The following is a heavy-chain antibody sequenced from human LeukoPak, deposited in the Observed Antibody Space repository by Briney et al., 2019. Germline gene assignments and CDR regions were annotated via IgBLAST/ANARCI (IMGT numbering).Heavy chain of an antibody. J-gene: IGHJ6*02. CDR2: ISSSSSTI. Sequence: GGSLRLSCAASGFTFSSYSMNWVRQAPGKGLEWVSYISSSSSTIYYADSVKGRFTISRDNAKNSLYLQMNSLRAEDTAVYYCASGCSGGSCYYPGFDYYYGMDVWGQGTTVTVSS. V-gene: IGHV3-48*01. CDR3: ASGCSGGSCYYPGFDYYYGMDV. CDR1: GFTFSSYS. D-gene: IGHD2-15*01.